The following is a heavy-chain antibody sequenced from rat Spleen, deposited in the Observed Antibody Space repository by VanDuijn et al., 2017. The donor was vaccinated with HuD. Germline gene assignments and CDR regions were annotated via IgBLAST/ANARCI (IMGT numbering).Heavy chain of an antibody. CDR2: ISRRSDRT. V-gene: IGHV5-19*01. D-gene: IGHD1-3*01. CDR3: ARHELSHFFDD. CDR1: GFSFSSNW. Sequence: EVQLVESGGGLVQPGSPLKLSCAASGFSFSSNWLNWIRQAPTKGLEWVTSISRRSDRTYYRDSVKGRFTVSRDNAKSTLYLQMDSLRSEDTATYYCARHELSHFFDDWGQGVMVTVSS. J-gene: IGHJ2*01.